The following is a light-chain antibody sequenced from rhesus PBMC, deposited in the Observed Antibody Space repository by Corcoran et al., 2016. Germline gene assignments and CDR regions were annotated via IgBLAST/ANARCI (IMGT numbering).Light chain of an antibody. Sequence: DIVMTQTPLSLPVTPGEPASISCRSSQSLLDSEDGNTYLDWYLQKPGQSPQLWIYEVSNRASVVPDRFSGSGSGTDCTLKISRVEAEDVGVDYCMQALEFPLTFGGGTKVEIK. CDR1: QSLLDSEDGNTY. V-gene: IGKV2-104*02. J-gene: IGKJ4*01. CDR3: MQALEFPLT. CDR2: EVS.